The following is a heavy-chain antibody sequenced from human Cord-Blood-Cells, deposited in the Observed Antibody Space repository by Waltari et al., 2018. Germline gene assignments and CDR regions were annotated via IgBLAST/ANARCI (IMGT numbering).Heavy chain of an antibody. CDR3: ARDYDFWSGYYYFDY. J-gene: IGHJ4*02. D-gene: IGHD3-3*01. Sequence: AQLVQSGAEVKNPGASVKVSCTASGYTFTGDHMHWAPPAPGQGLEWMGWINPNSGGTNYAQKFQGRVTMTRDTSISTAYMELSRLRSDDTAVYYCARDYDFWSGYYYFDYWGQGTLVTVSS. CDR1: GYTFTGDH. CDR2: INPNSGGT. V-gene: IGHV1-2*02.